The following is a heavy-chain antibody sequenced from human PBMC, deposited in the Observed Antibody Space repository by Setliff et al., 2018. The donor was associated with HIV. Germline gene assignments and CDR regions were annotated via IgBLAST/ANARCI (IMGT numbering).Heavy chain of an antibody. CDR3: ARVASWGGRGYLDI. J-gene: IGHJ4*02. CDR1: GGSFGGVY. CDR2: SNQSGST. D-gene: IGHD3-16*01. V-gene: IGHV4-34*09. Sequence: LSLTCGVSGGSFGGVYWTWIRQSPQKGLEWIGESNQSGSTSYNPSLKSRATISVDTSEKKVSLNLTSVTAADTAVYYCARVASWGGRGYLDIWGQGSLVTVSS.